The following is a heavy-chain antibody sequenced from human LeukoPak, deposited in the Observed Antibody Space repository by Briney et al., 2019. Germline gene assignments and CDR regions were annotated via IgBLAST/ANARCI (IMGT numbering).Heavy chain of an antibody. D-gene: IGHD3-16*01. V-gene: IGHV1-69*04. J-gene: IGHJ4*02. CDR1: GNTFSSYA. CDR3: AREGDVFGPFDS. CDR2: IVPILEAT. Sequence: GASVKVSCKASGNTFSSYAISWVRQAPGQGLEWLGRIVPILEATKYSPHLEDRVTITADKSTVTAYMELNSLRSDDTAVYYCAREGDVFGPFDSWGQETRDTVSS.